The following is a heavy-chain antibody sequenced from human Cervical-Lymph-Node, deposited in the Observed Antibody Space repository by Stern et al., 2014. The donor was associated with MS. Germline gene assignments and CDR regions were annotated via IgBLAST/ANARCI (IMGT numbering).Heavy chain of an antibody. Sequence: QVQLQESGPGLVKPSETLSLTCTVSGGSISGDHWSWIRQPPGKGLEWIGYIYYSGSTNYNPSLKSRVTISVETAKNQFSLNPSTVAAADTAVYYCARHGPNYNSAFDYWGQGTLVTVSS. J-gene: IGHJ4*02. CDR1: GGSISGDH. V-gene: IGHV4-59*08. D-gene: IGHD4/OR15-4a*01. CDR3: ARHGPNYNSAFDY. CDR2: IYYSGST.